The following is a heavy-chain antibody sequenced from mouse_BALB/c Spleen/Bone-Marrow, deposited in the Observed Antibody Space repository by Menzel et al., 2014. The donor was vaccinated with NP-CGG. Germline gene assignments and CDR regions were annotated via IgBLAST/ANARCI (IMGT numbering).Heavy chain of an antibody. CDR2: ISCYNGAS. D-gene: IGHD2-1*01. CDR1: GYSFTGYY. Sequence: VVKTGASVKISCKASGYSFTGYYMHWIKQSHGKSLEWIGYISCYNGASSYNQKFKGKATFTVDTSSTIAYMQFNSLTSEGSAVYYCARRRDGTNYFDYWGQGTTLTVSS. V-gene: IGHV1S34*01. J-gene: IGHJ2*01. CDR3: ARRRDGTNYFDY.